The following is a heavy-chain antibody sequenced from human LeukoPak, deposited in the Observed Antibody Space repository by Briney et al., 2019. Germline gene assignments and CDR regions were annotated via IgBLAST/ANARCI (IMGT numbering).Heavy chain of an antibody. Sequence: GGSLRLSCAASGFTFSSYAMHWVRQAPGKGLEWVAVISYDGSNKYYADSVKGRFTISRDNSKNTLYLQMNSLRAEGTAVYYCARDGDSSGYYSYWGQGTLVTVSS. CDR3: ARDGDSSGYYSY. D-gene: IGHD3-22*01. CDR2: ISYDGSNK. V-gene: IGHV3-30-3*01. CDR1: GFTFSSYA. J-gene: IGHJ4*02.